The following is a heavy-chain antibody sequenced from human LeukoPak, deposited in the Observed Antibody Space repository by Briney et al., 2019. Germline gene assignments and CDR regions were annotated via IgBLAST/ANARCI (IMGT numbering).Heavy chain of an antibody. V-gene: IGHV1-18*01. CDR3: VRESGGYYGGAFDY. Sequence: ASVKVSCKASGYSFPNYGINWVRQAPGQGLEWMGWISAYNGNTNYAQKLQGRVTMTTDTSTSTAYMELRSLRSDDTAVYYCVRESGGYYGGAFDYWGQGTLVTVSS. J-gene: IGHJ4*02. CDR1: GYSFPNYG. CDR2: ISAYNGNT. D-gene: IGHD3-22*01.